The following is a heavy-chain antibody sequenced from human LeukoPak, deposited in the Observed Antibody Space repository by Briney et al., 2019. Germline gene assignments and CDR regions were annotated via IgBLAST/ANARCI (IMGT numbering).Heavy chain of an antibody. CDR1: GFTFSSYE. J-gene: IGHJ1*01. Sequence: GGSLRLSCAASGFTFSSYEMNWVRQAPGKGLEFVSAISKNGRNTYYGNSMEGRFTISRDISKNTLYLQMGSLRPEDMAVYYCARVDSGSACASWGQGILVTVSS. D-gene: IGHD6-19*01. CDR3: ARVDSGSACAS. V-gene: IGHV3-64*01. CDR2: ISKNGRNT.